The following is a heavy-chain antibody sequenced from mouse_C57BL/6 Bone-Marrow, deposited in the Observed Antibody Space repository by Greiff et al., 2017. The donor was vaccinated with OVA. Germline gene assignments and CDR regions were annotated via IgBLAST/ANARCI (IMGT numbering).Heavy chain of an antibody. CDR1: GFTFSSDT. D-gene: IGHD2-1*01. J-gene: IGHJ2*01. CDR2: ISGGGGNT. V-gene: IGHV5-9*01. CDR3: ARQEGDYGNADY. Sequence: EVKVVESGGGLVKPGGSLKLSCAASGFTFSSDTMSWVRQTPEKRLEWVATISGGGGNTYYPDSVKGRVTISRDNAKNTLYLQMSSLRSEETALYYCARQEGDYGNADYWGQGTTLTVSS.